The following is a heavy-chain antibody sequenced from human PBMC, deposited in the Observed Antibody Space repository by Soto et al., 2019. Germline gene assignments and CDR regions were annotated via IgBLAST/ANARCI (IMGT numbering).Heavy chain of an antibody. V-gene: IGHV4-59*03. D-gene: IGHD2-15*01. CDR3: ANLLPSRMPTHY. CDR2: IHYSGST. J-gene: IGHJ4*02. Sequence: PSETLSLTCTVSGDSMRSYYWSWIRQPPGKGLEYIRYIHYSGSTNSNPSLKSRVTISLDTSKKQFSLNLRSVTAADTAVYYCANLLPSRMPTHYWGPRTHVTVSS. CDR1: GDSMRSYY.